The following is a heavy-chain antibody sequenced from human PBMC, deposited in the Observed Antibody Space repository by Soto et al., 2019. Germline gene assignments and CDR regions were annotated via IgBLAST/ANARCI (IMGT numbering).Heavy chain of an antibody. V-gene: IGHV3-23*01. J-gene: IGHJ4*02. Sequence: GSLRLSCEASRFTFSNYAINWVLQTPGKGLEWVSTISGSGGSPYYADSVKGRFTISRDNSKNTLYLQMNSLRAGDSAIYYCAKEGTSGLYYFEYWGQGTLVTVSS. CDR2: ISGSGGSP. CDR3: AKEGTSGLYYFEY. CDR1: RFTFSNYA. D-gene: IGHD6-19*01.